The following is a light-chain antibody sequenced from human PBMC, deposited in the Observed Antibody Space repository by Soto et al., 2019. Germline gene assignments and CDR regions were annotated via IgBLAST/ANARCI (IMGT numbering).Light chain of an antibody. CDR1: SSNIGSTT. CDR2: NNN. Sequence: QSVLTQPPSASGTPGQRVTIACSGSSSNIGSTTVKWYQQLPGTAPKLLIYNNNQRPSGVPDRFSGSKSGTSASLAISGLQSEDEADYCCAAWDDSLNGVVFGGGTKLTVL. V-gene: IGLV1-44*01. J-gene: IGLJ3*02. CDR3: AAWDDSLNGVV.